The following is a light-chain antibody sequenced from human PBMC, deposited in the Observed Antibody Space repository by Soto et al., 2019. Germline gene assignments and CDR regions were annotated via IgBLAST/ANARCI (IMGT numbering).Light chain of an antibody. CDR3: SSYTSTSTYV. Sequence: SAVSKPGSVSGSPGQSINISYTGTSSDVGSYNYVSWYQQHPGKAPKLMIFDVSNRPSGVSNRFSGSKSGYTASLTISGLQAEDEADYYCSSYTSTSTYVFGTGTKVTVL. CDR2: DVS. V-gene: IGLV2-14*01. J-gene: IGLJ1*01. CDR1: SSDVGSYNY.